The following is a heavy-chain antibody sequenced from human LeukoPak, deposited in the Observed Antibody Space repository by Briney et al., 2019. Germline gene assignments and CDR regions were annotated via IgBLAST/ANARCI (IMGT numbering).Heavy chain of an antibody. CDR3: AKAMGITMIVVVPDFDY. D-gene: IGHD3-22*01. CDR1: GFTFSSYA. CDR2: ISGSGGST. V-gene: IGHV3-23*01. Sequence: GGSLRLSCAASGFTFSSYAMSWVRQAPGKGLEWVSAISGSGGSTYYADSVKGRFTIPRDNSKHTLYLQMNSLRAEDTAVYYCAKAMGITMIVVVPDFDYWGQGTLVTVSS. J-gene: IGHJ4*02.